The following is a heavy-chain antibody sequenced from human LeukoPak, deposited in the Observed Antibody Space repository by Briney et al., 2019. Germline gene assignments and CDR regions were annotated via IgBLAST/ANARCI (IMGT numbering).Heavy chain of an antibody. J-gene: IGHJ3*02. CDR3: ARHGPRGSGGSLLRNDAFDI. D-gene: IGHD2-15*01. V-gene: IGHV5-51*01. CDR2: IYPGDSDT. Sequence: GESLKISCKGSGYSFTSYWIGWVRQMPGKGLEWMGIIYPGDSDTRYSPSFQGQVTISADKSISTAYLQWSSLKASDTAMYYCARHGPRGSGGSLLRNDAFDIWGQGTMVTVSS. CDR1: GYSFTSYW.